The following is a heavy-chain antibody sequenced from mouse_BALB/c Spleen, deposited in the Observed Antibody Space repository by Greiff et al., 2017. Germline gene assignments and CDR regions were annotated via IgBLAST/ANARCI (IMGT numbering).Heavy chain of an antibody. CDR2: IDPANGNT. D-gene: IGHD2-4*01. J-gene: IGHJ2*01. Sequence: VQLKESGAELVKPGASVKLSCTASGFNIKDTYMHWVKQRPEQGLEWIGRIDPANGNTKYDPKFQGKATITADTSSNTAYLQLSSLTSEDTAVYYCASHYYDYDDGYYFDYWGQGTTLTVSS. CDR1: GFNIKDTY. CDR3: ASHYYDYDDGYYFDY. V-gene: IGHV14-3*02.